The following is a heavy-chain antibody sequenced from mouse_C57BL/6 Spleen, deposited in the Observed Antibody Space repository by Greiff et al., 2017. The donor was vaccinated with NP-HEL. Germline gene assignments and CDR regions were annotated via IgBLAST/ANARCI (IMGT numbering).Heavy chain of an antibody. Sequence: QVQLQQSGAELVRPGTSVKVSCKASGYAFTNYLIEWVKQRPGQGLEWIGVINPGSGGANYNEKFKGKATLTADKASSTAYMQLSSLTSEDSAVYFCAIGAWFAYWGKGTLVTVSA. CDR2: INPGSGGA. CDR3: AIGAWFAY. CDR1: GYAFTNYL. V-gene: IGHV1-54*01. D-gene: IGHD1-1*02. J-gene: IGHJ3*01.